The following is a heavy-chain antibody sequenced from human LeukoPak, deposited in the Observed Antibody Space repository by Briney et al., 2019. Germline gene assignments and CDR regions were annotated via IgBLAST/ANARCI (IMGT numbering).Heavy chain of an antibody. J-gene: IGHJ4*02. Sequence: ASVKVSCKVSGYTLTELSMHWVRQAPGKGLEWMGGFDPEDGETIYAQKFQGRVTMTTDTSTSTAYMELRSLRSDDTAVYYRARGGYCSGGSCYSARANDYWGQGTLVTVSS. D-gene: IGHD2-15*01. CDR2: FDPEDGET. CDR3: ARGGYCSGGSCYSARANDY. CDR1: GYTLTELS. V-gene: IGHV1-24*01.